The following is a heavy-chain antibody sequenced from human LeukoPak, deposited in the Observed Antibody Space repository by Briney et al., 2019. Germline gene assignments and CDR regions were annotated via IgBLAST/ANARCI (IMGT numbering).Heavy chain of an antibody. CDR3: AKSRGYYDSSGYYAPNSFDY. V-gene: IGHV3-23*01. Sequence: PGGSLRLSCAASGFTFSSYAMSWVRQAPGKGLEWVSAISGSGGSTYYADSVKGRFTISRDNSKNTLYLQMNSLRAEDTAVYYFAKSRGYYDSSGYYAPNSFDYWGQGTLVTVSS. CDR1: GFTFSSYA. J-gene: IGHJ4*02. D-gene: IGHD3-22*01. CDR2: ISGSGGST.